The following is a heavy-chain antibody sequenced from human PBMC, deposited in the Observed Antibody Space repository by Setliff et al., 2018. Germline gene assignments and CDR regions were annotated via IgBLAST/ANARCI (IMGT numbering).Heavy chain of an antibody. J-gene: IGHJ5*02. V-gene: IGHV4-38-2*01. D-gene: IGHD2-2*01. Sequence: SETLSLTCAVSGHSISSGYYWGWIRQPPGRGLEWIGNIYHSGSTNYNPSPKSRVTISVDTSKNQFSLKLSSVTAADTAVYYCARGIGGYCSSMSCSNESWPWGQGTLVTVSS. CDR1: GHSISSGYY. CDR2: IYHSGST. CDR3: ARGIGGYCSSMSCSNESWP.